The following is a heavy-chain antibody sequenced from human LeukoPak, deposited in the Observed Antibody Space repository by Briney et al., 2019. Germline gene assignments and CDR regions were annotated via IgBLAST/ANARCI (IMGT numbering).Heavy chain of an antibody. J-gene: IGHJ5*02. CDR2: INHSGST. CDR3: ARKYYDFWSGYYGGWFDP. Sequence: SETLSLTCAVYGGSFSGYYWSWIRQPPGKGLEWIGEINHSGSTNYNPSLKSRVTISVDTSKNQFSLKLSSVTAADTAVYYCARKYYDFWSGYYGGWFDPWGQGALVTVSS. V-gene: IGHV4-34*01. D-gene: IGHD3-3*01. CDR1: GGSFSGYY.